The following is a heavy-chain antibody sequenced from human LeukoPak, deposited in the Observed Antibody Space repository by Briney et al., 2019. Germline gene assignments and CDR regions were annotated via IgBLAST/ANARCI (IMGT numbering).Heavy chain of an antibody. CDR3: ARVQPATAIGY. CDR2: NYHSGST. CDR1: GGSISNGGYS. Sequence: PSATLSLTFAASGGSISNGGYSWRWIPQPPGKGLEWIGYNYHSGSTYYNPSLKGRVTISVDTSKNQFSLKLSSVTVADTAVYYCARVQPATAIGYWGQGTLVTVSS. J-gene: IGHJ4*02. D-gene: IGHD2-21*02. V-gene: IGHV4-30-2*01.